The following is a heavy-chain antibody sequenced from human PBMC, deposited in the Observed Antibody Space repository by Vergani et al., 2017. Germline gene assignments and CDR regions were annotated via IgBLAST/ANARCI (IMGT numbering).Heavy chain of an antibody. Sequence: QVQLVQSGAEVKKPGSSVKVSCKASGGTFSSYAISWVRQAPGQGLEWMGRIIPIFGTANYAQKFQGRVTITADESTSTAYMELSSLRSEDTAVYYCARARQRLYCSSTSCYIEGWFDPWGQGTLVTVSS. CDR1: GGTFSSYA. CDR3: ARARQRLYCSSTSCYIEGWFDP. CDR2: IIPIFGTA. D-gene: IGHD2-2*02. J-gene: IGHJ5*02. V-gene: IGHV1-69*13.